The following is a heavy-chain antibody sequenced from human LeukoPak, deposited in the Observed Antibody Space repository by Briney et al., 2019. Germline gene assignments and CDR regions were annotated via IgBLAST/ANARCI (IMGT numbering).Heavy chain of an antibody. J-gene: IGHJ6*03. Sequence: SETLSLTCAVHGGSFSGYHWTWIRQSPGRGLEWIGDINPSGSTYYNPSLRSRLTISVDTSKNQFSLKLRSVTAADTAVYYCARGRHDITMIVVVMTSVSYYLDVWGKGTTVTVS. D-gene: IGHD3-22*01. CDR1: GGSFSGYH. CDR2: INPSGST. CDR3: ARGRHDITMIVVVMTSVSYYLDV. V-gene: IGHV4-34*01.